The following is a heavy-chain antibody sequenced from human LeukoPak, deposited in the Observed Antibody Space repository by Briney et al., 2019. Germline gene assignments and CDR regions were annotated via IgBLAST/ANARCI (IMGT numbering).Heavy chain of an antibody. V-gene: IGHV3-21*01. CDR3: ARDEYYDYVWGSYRDFDY. Sequence: PGGSLRLSCAASGFTFSSYSMNWVRQAPGKGLEWVSSISSSSSYIYYADSVKGRFTISRDNAKNSLYLQMNSLRAEDTAVYYCARDEYYDYVWGSYRDFDYWGQGTLVTVSS. J-gene: IGHJ4*02. D-gene: IGHD3-16*02. CDR1: GFTFSSYS. CDR2: ISSSSSYI.